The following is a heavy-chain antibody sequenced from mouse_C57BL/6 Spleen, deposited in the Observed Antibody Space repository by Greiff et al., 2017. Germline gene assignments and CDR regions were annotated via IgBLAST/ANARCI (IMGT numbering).Heavy chain of an antibody. V-gene: IGHV10-1*01. J-gene: IGHJ2*01. CDR2: IRSKSNNYAT. Sequence: EVQRVESGGGLVQPKGSLKLSCAASGFSFNTYAMNWVRQAPGKGLEWVARIRSKSNNYATYYADSVKDRFTISRDDSESMLYLQMNNLKTEDTAMYYCVRHVYDYGFDYWGQGTTLTVSS. CDR3: VRHVYDYGFDY. D-gene: IGHD2-4*01. CDR1: GFSFNTYA.